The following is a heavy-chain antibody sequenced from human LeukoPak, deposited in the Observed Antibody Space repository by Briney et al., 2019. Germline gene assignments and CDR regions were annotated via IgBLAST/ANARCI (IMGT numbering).Heavy chain of an antibody. CDR3: ARDNRKNSSPELYYFDY. V-gene: IGHV1-69*13. Sequence: SVKVSCKASGGTFSSYAISWVRQAPGQGLEWMGGIIPIFGTANYAQKFQGRVTITADESTSTAYMELSSLRSEDTAVYYCARDNRKNSSPELYYFDYWGQGTLVTVSS. CDR1: GGTFSSYA. CDR2: IIPIFGTA. J-gene: IGHJ4*02. D-gene: IGHD6-13*01.